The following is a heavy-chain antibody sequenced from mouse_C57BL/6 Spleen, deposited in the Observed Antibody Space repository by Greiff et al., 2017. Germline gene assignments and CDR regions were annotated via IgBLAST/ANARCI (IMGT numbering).Heavy chain of an antibody. CDR1: GYSITSGYY. D-gene: IGHD4-1*01. CDR2: ISYDGSN. V-gene: IGHV3-6*01. CDR3: ARDRLGLEDYFDY. J-gene: IGHJ2*01. Sequence: EVQLQESGPGLVKPSQSLSLTCSVTGYSITSGYYWNWLRQFPGNKLEWMGYISYDGSNNYNPSLKNRISITRDTSKNQFFLKLNSVTTEDTATYYCARDRLGLEDYFDYWGQGTTLTVSS.